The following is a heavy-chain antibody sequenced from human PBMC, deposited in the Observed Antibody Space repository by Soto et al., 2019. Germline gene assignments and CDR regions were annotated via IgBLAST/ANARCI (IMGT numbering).Heavy chain of an antibody. J-gene: IGHJ4*02. D-gene: IGHD2-21*01. CDR2: ISPKSTYR. Sequence: GGSLSLSCATSGFPFSDYYMSWIRQAPGKGLEWLSHISPKSTYRNYADSVKGRFTISRDNTKSSLFLQMNSLGVEDTAVYYCARGGGGGLFEHWGQGVLV. V-gene: IGHV3-11*06. CDR1: GFPFSDYY. CDR3: ARGGGGGLFEH.